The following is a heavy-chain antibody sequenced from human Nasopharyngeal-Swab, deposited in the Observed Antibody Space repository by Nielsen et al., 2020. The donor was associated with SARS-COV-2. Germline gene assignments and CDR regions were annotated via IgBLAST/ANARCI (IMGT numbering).Heavy chain of an antibody. CDR2: IIPIFGTA. CDR1: GGTFSSYA. CDR3: ARGTDCGGDCDKLDY. D-gene: IGHD2-21*01. V-gene: IGHV1-69*13. J-gene: IGHJ4*02. Sequence: SVKVSCKASGGTFSSYAISWVRQAPGQGLEWMGGIIPIFGTANYAQKFQGRVTITADESTSTAYMELSSLRSEDTAVYYCARGTDCGGDCDKLDYWGQGTLVTVSS.